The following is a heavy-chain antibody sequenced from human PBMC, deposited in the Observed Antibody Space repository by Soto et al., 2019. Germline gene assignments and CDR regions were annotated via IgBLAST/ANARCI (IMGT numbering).Heavy chain of an antibody. J-gene: IGHJ6*03. CDR2: TYYRSKWYN. V-gene: IGHV6-1*01. D-gene: IGHD6-13*01. CDR3: AREQLVPVYYYYYMDV. CDR1: GDSVSSNSAA. Sequence: SQTLSLTCAISGDSVSSNSAAWNWIRQSPSRDLEWLGRTYYRSKWYNDYAVSVKSRITINPDTSKNQFSLQLNSVTPEDTAVYYCAREQLVPVYYYYYMDVWGKGTTVTVSS.